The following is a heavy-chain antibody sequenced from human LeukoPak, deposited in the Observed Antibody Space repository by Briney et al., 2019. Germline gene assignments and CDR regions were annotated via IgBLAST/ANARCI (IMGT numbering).Heavy chain of an antibody. V-gene: IGHV3-30*02. CDR3: NLAAQDY. CDR2: IRYDGSNK. Sequence: GGSLRLSCAASGFTFSSYAMHWVRQAPGKGLEWVAFIRYDGSNKYYADSVKGRFTISRDNSKNTLYLQMNSLRAEDTAVYYCNLAAQDYWGQGTLVTVSS. J-gene: IGHJ4*02. CDR1: GFTFSSYA. D-gene: IGHD6-6*01.